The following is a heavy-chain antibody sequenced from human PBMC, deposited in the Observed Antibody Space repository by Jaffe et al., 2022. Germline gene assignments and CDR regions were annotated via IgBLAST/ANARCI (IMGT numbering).Heavy chain of an antibody. J-gene: IGHJ4*02. CDR1: GGSISSSNW. CDR3: ASRTNRYSYGYGYYYDSSGYFRGKAETF. Sequence: QVQLQESGPGLVKPSGTLSLTCAVSGGSISSSNWWSWIRQPPGKGLEWIGEIYHSGSTNYNPSLKSRVTISVDKSKNQFSLKLSSVTAADTAVYYCASRTNRYSYGYGYYYDSSGYFRGKAETFWGQGTLVTVSS. CDR2: IYHSGST. D-gene: IGHD3-22*01. V-gene: IGHV4-4*02.